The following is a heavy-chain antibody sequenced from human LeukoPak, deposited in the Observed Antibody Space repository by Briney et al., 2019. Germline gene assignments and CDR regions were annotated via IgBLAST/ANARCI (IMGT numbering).Heavy chain of an antibody. CDR3: ARVGTGDTAMVTADYYGMDV. D-gene: IGHD5-18*01. CDR1: GFTFSSYA. Sequence: GGSLRLSCAASGFTFSSYAMSWVRQAPGKGLEWVSAISGSGGSTYYADSVKGRFTISRDNAKNSLYLQMNSLRAEDTAVYYCARVGTGDTAMVTADYYGMDVWGQGTTVTVSS. CDR2: ISGSGGST. J-gene: IGHJ6*02. V-gene: IGHV3-23*01.